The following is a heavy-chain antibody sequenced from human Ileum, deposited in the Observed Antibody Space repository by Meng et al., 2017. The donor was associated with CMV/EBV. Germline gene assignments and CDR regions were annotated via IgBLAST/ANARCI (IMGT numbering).Heavy chain of an antibody. CDR2: VYSSGST. D-gene: IGHD2-2*01. Sequence: QVQLQESGPGLVKPSETLSLTCTVSGGSISGYYWSWIRQPATKGLEWIGRVYSSGSTDYNPSLQSQVTMSVDTSKNQFSLKLSSVTAADTAVYYCARGSSSWAFDYWGQGTLVTVSS. J-gene: IGHJ4*02. CDR3: ARGSSSWAFDY. V-gene: IGHV4-4*07. CDR1: GGSISGYY.